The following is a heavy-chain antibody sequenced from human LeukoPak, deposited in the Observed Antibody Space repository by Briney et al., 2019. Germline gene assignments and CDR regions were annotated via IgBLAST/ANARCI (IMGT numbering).Heavy chain of an antibody. CDR3: ARRGSNWGYYFDC. CDR2: IYYSGST. CDR1: GGSISSYY. V-gene: IGHV4-59*08. Sequence: SETLSLTCTVSGGSISSYYWSWIRQPPGKGLEWIGYIYYSGSTNYNPSLKSRVTISVDTSKNQFSLKLSSVTAADTAVYYCARRGSNWGYYFDCWGQGTLVTVSS. J-gene: IGHJ4*02. D-gene: IGHD7-27*01.